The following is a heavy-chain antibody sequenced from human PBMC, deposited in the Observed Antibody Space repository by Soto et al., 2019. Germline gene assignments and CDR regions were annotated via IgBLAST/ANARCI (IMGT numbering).Heavy chain of an antibody. CDR3: ARPSGYGHGWGDLGYDPFNI. Sequence: VSVKVSCKASGYTFSSFGISWVRQAPGQGPEWVGWINPYNGHTDSAQSLQGRVTVSTDTSTSTAYMELRSLRADDTAVYYCARPSGYGHGWGDLGYDPFNILGQGTMVTVSS. CDR2: INPYNGHT. J-gene: IGHJ3*02. V-gene: IGHV1-18*01. CDR1: GYTFSSFG. D-gene: IGHD5-18*01.